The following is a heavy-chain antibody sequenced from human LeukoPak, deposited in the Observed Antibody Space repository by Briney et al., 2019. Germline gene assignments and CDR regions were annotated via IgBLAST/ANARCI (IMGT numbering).Heavy chain of an antibody. CDR2: IYSGGST. Sequence: GGSLRLSCAASGFTVSSNYMSWVRQAPGKGLEWVSVIYSGGSTYYADSVKGRFTISRDNAKNSLYLQMNSLRAEDTAVYYCARSGTKLNWFDPWGQGTLVTVSS. CDR3: ARSGTKLNWFDP. V-gene: IGHV3-53*01. D-gene: IGHD1-7*01. CDR1: GFTVSSNY. J-gene: IGHJ5*02.